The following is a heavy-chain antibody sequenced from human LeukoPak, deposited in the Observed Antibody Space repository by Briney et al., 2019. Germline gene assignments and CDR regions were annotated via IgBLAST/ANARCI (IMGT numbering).Heavy chain of an antibody. V-gene: IGHV3-23*01. CDR2: ISGSGGST. CDR3: AKDRAGRWLQIYYYYGMDV. CDR1: GFTFSSYA. Sequence: QSGGSLRLSCAASGFTFSSYAMSWVRQAPGKGLEWVSAISGSGGSTYYADSVKGRFTISRDNSKNTLYLQMNSLRAEDTAVYYCAKDRAGRWLQIYYYYGMDVWGQGTTVTVSS. J-gene: IGHJ6*02. D-gene: IGHD5-24*01.